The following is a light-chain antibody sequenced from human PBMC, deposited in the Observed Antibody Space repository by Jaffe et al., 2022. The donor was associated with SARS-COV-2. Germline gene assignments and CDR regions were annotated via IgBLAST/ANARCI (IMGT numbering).Light chain of an antibody. CDR2: NTN. CDR3: MLFMSSGNWV. Sequence: QTVVTQEPSFSVSPGGTATLTCGLTSGSVSTSYYPSWYQQTPGQAPRTLIYNTNIRSSGVPDRLSGSILGNKAALTITGAQADDESDYYCMLFMSSGNWVFGGGTKLTVL. J-gene: IGLJ3*02. V-gene: IGLV8-61*01. CDR1: SGSVSTSYY.